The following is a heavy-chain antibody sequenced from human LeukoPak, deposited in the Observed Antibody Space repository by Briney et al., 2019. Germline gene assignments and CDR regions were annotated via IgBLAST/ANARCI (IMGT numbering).Heavy chain of an antibody. D-gene: IGHD5-18*01. CDR1: GYTFTSYG. CDR3: ARGLEDTAMVTGYYMDV. V-gene: IGHV1-18*01. CDR2: ISAYNGHT. J-gene: IGHJ6*03. Sequence: EASVKVSCKASGYTFTSYGISWVRQAPGQGLEWMGWISAYNGHTNYAQKFQGRVTITRNTSISTAYMELSSLRSEDTAVYYCARGLEDTAMVTGYYMDVWGKGTTVTVSS.